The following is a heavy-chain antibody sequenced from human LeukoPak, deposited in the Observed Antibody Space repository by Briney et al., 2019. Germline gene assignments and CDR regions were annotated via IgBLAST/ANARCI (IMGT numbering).Heavy chain of an antibody. V-gene: IGHV1-69*05. CDR3: ARDGYYYDTSFDY. Sequence: SVKVSCKASGGTFSSYAISWVRQAPGQGLEWMGGIIPIFGTANYAQKFQGRVTITTDESTSTAYMELSSLRSEDTAVYYCARDGYYYDTSFDYWGQGTLVTVSS. J-gene: IGHJ4*02. CDR1: GGTFSSYA. CDR2: IIPIFGTA. D-gene: IGHD3-22*01.